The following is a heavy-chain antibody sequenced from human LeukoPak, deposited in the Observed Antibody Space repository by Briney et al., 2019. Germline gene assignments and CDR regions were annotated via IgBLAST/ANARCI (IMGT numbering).Heavy chain of an antibody. CDR2: IYYTGST. CDR1: GGSVSGHY. V-gene: IGHV4-34*11. J-gene: IGHJ6*03. Sequence: PSETLSLTCAVYGGSVSGHYWSWIRQPPGKGLEWIGYIYYTGSTNHNPSLKSRVTISVDTSKNQFSLKLSSVTAADTAVYYCARVVYSGYDFRGAMDVWGKGTTVTVSS. CDR3: ARVVYSGYDFRGAMDV. D-gene: IGHD5-12*01.